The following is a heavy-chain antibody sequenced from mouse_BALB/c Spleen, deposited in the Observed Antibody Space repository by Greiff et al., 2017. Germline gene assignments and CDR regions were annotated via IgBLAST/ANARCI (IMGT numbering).Heavy chain of an antibody. Sequence: VHVKQSGPELMKPGASVKISCKASGYSFTSYYMHWVKQSHGKSLEWIGYIDPFNGGTSYNQKFKGKATLTVDKSSSTAYMHLSSLTSEDSAVYYCARSNSYYAMDYWGQGTSVTVSS. CDR1: GYSFTSYY. V-gene: IGHV1S135*01. CDR2: IDPFNGGT. J-gene: IGHJ4*01. CDR3: ARSNSYYAMDY.